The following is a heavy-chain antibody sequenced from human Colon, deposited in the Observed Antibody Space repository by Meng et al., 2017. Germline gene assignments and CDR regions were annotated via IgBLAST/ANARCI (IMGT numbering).Heavy chain of an antibody. CDR2: INPNNGGT. CDR1: GYTFTDYY. V-gene: IGHV1-2*02. CDR3: ATTRGAAVGRMIDWFDP. J-gene: IGHJ5*02. Sequence: QLVYSGAEVNKPGSSVNVSCKASGYTFTDYYMHWLRQAPGQGLEWMGWINPNNGGTNYAQKFQGRVTMTRDTSISTVYMELSSLRSDDTAVFYCATTRGAAVGRMIDWFDPWGQGTLVTVSS. D-gene: IGHD6-13*01.